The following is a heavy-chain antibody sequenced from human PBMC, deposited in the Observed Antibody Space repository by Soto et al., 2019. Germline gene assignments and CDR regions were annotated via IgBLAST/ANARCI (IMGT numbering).Heavy chain of an antibody. J-gene: IGHJ5*02. V-gene: IGHV3-33*01. CDR2: ICCDGGNI. Sequence: QVQLVESGGGVVQPGRSLRLSCAASGFTFSSYGMHWVRQAPGKGLEWVAVICCDGGNIYYADSVKGRFTISRDNSKNTLYLQMNSLRAEDTAVYYCARARGGYRPNSCDPWGQGTLVTVSS. CDR1: GFTFSSYG. D-gene: IGHD5-18*01. CDR3: ARARGGYRPNSCDP.